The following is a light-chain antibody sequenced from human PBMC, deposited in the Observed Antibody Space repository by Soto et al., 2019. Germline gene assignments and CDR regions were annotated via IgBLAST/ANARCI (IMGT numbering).Light chain of an antibody. Sequence: EIVWTQSPGTLSLSPGERATLSCRASQSVSSSYLAWYQQKPGQAPRLLIYGASNRATGIPDRFSGSGSGTDFTLTISRLEPEDFAVYYCQQYGSSQITFGQGTLLEIK. V-gene: IGKV3-20*01. J-gene: IGKJ5*01. CDR3: QQYGSSQIT. CDR2: GAS. CDR1: QSVSSSY.